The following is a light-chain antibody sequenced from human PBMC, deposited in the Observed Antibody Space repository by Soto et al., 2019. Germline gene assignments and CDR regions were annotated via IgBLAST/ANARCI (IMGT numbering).Light chain of an antibody. V-gene: IGKV1-5*02. CDR1: QSVSTR. J-gene: IGKJ5*01. CDR3: QQYNSYPIT. CDR2: DAS. Sequence: DIQMTQSPSSLSASVGDRVTIICRASQSVSTRLAWYQQKPGTAPKLLINDASSLESGVPSRFSGSGSGTEFTLTISRLQPDDFATYYCQQYNSYPITFGQGTRLEIK.